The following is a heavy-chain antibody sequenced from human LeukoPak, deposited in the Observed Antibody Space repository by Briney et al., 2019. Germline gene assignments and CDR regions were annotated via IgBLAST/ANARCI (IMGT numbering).Heavy chain of an antibody. CDR2: ISHSGST. CDR3: ARDETDLNWGWSPNDAFDI. CDR1: GGSISSYY. Sequence: PSETLSLTCTVSGGSISSYYWSWIRQPPGKGLEWIGYISHSGSTNYNPSLKSRVTMSVDTSKNQFSLKLSSVTAADTAVYYCARDETDLNWGWSPNDAFDIWGQGTMVTVSS. J-gene: IGHJ3*02. D-gene: IGHD7-27*01. V-gene: IGHV4-59*12.